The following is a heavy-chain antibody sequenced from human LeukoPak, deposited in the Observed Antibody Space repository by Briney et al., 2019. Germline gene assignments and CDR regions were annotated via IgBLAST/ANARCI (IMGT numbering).Heavy chain of an antibody. V-gene: IGHV1-18*01. CDR2: ISAYNGNT. Sequence: ASVKVSCKASGYTFTSYGISWVRQAHGQGLEWMGWISAYNGNTNYAQKLQGRVTMTTDTSTSTAYMELRSLRSDDTAVYYCAREYQLLYGYYYYMDVWGKGTTVTVSS. CDR3: AREYQLLYGYYYYMDV. CDR1: GYTFTSYG. D-gene: IGHD2-2*02. J-gene: IGHJ6*03.